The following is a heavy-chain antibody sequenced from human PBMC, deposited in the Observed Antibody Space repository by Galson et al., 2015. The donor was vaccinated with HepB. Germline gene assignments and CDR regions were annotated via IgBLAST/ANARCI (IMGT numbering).Heavy chain of an antibody. D-gene: IGHD5-18*01. CDR2: INSDGGST. Sequence: PLRLSCAASGFTFSNSWMHWVSQGPGKGLVWVSRINSDGGSTSYADSVKGRFTISRDNAKNTLYLQMNSLRAEDTAVYYCARGYSNGYRIDYWGQGALVTVSS. CDR1: GFTFSNSW. J-gene: IGHJ4*02. CDR3: ARGYSNGYRIDY. V-gene: IGHV3-74*01.